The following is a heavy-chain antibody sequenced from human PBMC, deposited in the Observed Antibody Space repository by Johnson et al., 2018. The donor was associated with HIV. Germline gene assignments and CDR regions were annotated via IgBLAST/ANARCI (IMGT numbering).Heavy chain of an antibody. J-gene: IGHJ3*02. Sequence: VQLVESGGGLIQPGGSLRLSCAASGFTVSSNHMSWVRQAPGTGLEWVSVIYGGGSGGSTYYADSVKGRFTISRDNSKNTLYLQMNSLRAEDTAVYYCARRRSYSSSWEPPDDAFDIWGQGTMVTVSS. D-gene: IGHD6-13*01. CDR3: ARRRSYSSSWEPPDDAFDI. V-gene: IGHV3-53*01. CDR2: IYGGGSGGST. CDR1: GFTVSSNH.